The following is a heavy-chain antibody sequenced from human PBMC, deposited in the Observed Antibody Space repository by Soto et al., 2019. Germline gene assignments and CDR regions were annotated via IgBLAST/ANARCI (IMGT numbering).Heavy chain of an antibody. CDR1: GYTFTAYW. V-gene: IGHV5-51*01. CDR2: IYPGDSDT. Sequence: PGESLKISCKGSGYTFTAYWIGWVRQLPGKGLEWMGIIYPGDSDTRYSPSFQGHVTITVDKSTSTAYLQWNTLKASDTAMSYCASHISNFSYYFYSLDDLGQETTLTASS. J-gene: IGHJ6*02. D-gene: IGHD6-13*01. CDR3: ASHISNFSYYFYSLDD.